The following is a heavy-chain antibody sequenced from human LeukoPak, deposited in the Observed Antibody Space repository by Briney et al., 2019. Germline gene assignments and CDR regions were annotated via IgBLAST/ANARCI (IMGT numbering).Heavy chain of an antibody. Sequence: AETLSLTCTVSGGSISSSSYYWGWIRQPPGKGLEWIGSIYYSGSTYYNPSLKSRVTISVDTSKNQFSLKLSSVTAADTAVYYCARTLGCSSTSCHDAFDIWGQGTMVTASS. CDR3: ARTLGCSSTSCHDAFDI. D-gene: IGHD2-2*01. J-gene: IGHJ3*02. CDR2: IYYSGST. CDR1: GGSISSSSYY. V-gene: IGHV4-39*01.